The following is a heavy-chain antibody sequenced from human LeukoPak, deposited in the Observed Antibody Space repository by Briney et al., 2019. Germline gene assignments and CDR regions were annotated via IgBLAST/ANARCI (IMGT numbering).Heavy chain of an antibody. J-gene: IGHJ4*02. V-gene: IGHV3-9*01. D-gene: IGHD3-22*01. CDR2: ISWSSGSI. CDR1: GFTFDDYA. CDR3: AKGDSDYYDSSGCFDY. Sequence: PGGSLRLSCAASGFTFDDYAMHWVRQAPGKGLEWVSGISWSSGSIGYADSVKGRFTISRDNAKNSLYLQMDSLRAEDTALYYCAKGDSDYYDSSGCFDYWGQGTLVTVSS.